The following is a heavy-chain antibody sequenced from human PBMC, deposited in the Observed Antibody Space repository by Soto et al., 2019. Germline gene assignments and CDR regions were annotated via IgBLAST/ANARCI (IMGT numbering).Heavy chain of an antibody. CDR2: IKQGGGEK. CDR3: AKGRGYIVATIYFDY. CDR1: GFTFSSYW. J-gene: IGHJ4*02. Sequence: GGSLRLSCAASGFTFSSYWMSWVRQAPGKGLEWVSNIKQGGGEKYYVDSVKGRFTISRDNAKNTLYLQMNSLRAEDTAVYYCAKGRGYIVATIYFDYWGQGTLVTVSS. V-gene: IGHV3-7*05. D-gene: IGHD5-12*01.